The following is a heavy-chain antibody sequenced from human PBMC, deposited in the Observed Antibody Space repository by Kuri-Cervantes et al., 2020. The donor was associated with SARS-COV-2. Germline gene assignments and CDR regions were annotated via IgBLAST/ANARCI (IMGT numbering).Heavy chain of an antibody. CDR3: ARPSGSYSGDAFDI. CDR2: ISSSSSYI. V-gene: IGHV3-21*04. CDR1: GFTFSSYS. Sequence: GESLKISCAASGFTFSSYSMNWVRQAPGKGLEWVSSISSSSSYIYYADSVKGRFTISRDNSKNTLYLQMNSLRAEDTAVYYCARPSGSYSGDAFDIWGQGTMVTVSS. J-gene: IGHJ3*02. D-gene: IGHD1-26*01.